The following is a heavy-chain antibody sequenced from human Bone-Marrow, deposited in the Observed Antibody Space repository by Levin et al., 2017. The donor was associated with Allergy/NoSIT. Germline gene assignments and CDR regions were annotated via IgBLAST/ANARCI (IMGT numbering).Heavy chain of an antibody. CDR2: VHSSGST. Sequence: KPSETLSLTCSVSGDSMINYYWSWIRQSPGRGLEWFGYVHSSGSTNYNPSLTSRITMSIDTSKNQFFLRLNSVTAADTAVYYCAKYDRSSHLYAITFWGQGALVTVSS. CDR1: GDSMINYY. D-gene: IGHD2-8*01. J-gene: IGHJ4*02. CDR3: AKYDRSSHLYAITF. V-gene: IGHV4-59*01.